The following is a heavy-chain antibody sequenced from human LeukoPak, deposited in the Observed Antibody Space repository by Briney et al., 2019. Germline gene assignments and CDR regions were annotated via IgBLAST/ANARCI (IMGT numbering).Heavy chain of an antibody. CDR3: ARSGGTAYYYYYMDV. CDR1: GGTFISYA. J-gene: IGHJ6*03. V-gene: IGHV1-69*13. Sequence: SVKVSCKASGGTFISYAISWVRQAPGQGLEWMGGIIPIFGTANYAQKFQGRVTITADESTSTAYMELSSLGSEDTAVYYCARSGGTAYYYYYMDVWGKGTTVTISS. D-gene: IGHD4-23*01. CDR2: IIPIFGTA.